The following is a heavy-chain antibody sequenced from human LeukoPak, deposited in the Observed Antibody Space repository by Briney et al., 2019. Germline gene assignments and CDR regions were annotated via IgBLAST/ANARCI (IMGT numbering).Heavy chain of an antibody. Sequence: GASVKVFCKASGYTFTSYAISWVRQAPGQGLEWMGGIIPIFGTANYAQKFQGRVTITADESTSTAYMELSSLRSEDTAVYYCARGSGYSYELDWYFDLWGRGTLVTVSS. CDR3: ARGSGYSYELDWYFDL. CDR2: IIPIFGTA. V-gene: IGHV1-69*13. D-gene: IGHD5-18*01. CDR1: GYTFTSYA. J-gene: IGHJ2*01.